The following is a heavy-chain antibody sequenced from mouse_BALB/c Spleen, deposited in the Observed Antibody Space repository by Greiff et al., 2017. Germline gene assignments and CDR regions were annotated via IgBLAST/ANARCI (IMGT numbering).Heavy chain of an antibody. J-gene: IGHJ2*01. V-gene: IGHV5-17*02. CDR3: ARASRDY. CDR1: GFTFSSFG. CDR2: ISSGSSTI. D-gene: IGHD6-2*01. Sequence: EVQRVESGGGLVQPGGSRKLSCAASGFTFSSFGMHWVRQAPEKGLEWVAYISSGSSTIYYADTVKGRFTISRDNPKNTLFLQMTSLRSEDTAMYYCARASRDYWGQGTTLTVSS.